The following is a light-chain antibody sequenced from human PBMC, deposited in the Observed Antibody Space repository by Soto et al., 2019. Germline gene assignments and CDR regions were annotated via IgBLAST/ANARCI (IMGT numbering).Light chain of an antibody. Sequence: NFMLTQPHSVSESPGKTVTISCTRSSGSIASNYVQWYQQRPGSAPTPVIYEDNERPSGVPDRFSGSIDSSSNSASLTISGLKTDDEADYYCQSYHSGNVVFGGGTQLTAL. CDR3: QSYHSGNVV. V-gene: IGLV6-57*04. CDR2: EDN. J-gene: IGLJ2*01. CDR1: SGSIASNY.